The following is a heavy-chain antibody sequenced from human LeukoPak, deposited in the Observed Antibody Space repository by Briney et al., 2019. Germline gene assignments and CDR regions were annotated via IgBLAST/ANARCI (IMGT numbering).Heavy chain of an antibody. Sequence: PSETLSLTCTVSGGSISSGSYYWGWIRQPAGKGLEWIGRIYTSGSTNYNPSLKSRVTISVDTSKNQFSLKLSSVTAADTAVYYCASTPERYSYGTGDMDYWGQGTLVTVSS. D-gene: IGHD5-18*01. CDR1: GGSISSGSYY. CDR2: IYTSGST. V-gene: IGHV4-61*02. CDR3: ASTPERYSYGTGDMDY. J-gene: IGHJ4*02.